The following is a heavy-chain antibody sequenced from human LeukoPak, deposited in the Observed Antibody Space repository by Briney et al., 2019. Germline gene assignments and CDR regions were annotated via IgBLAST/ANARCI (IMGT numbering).Heavy chain of an antibody. J-gene: IGHJ4*02. CDR1: GGSFSGYY. V-gene: IGHV4-34*01. Sequence: SETLSLTCAVCGGSFSGYYWSWIRQPPGKGLEWIGEINHSGSTNYNPSLKSRVTISVDTSKNQFSLKLSSVTAADTAVYYCARVGYTLYYFDYWGQGTLVTVSS. CDR3: ARVGYTLYYFDY. CDR2: INHSGST. D-gene: IGHD2-2*02.